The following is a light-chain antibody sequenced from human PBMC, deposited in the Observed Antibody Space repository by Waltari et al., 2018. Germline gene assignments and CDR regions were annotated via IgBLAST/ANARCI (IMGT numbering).Light chain of an antibody. V-gene: IGLV2-14*01. J-gene: IGLJ1*01. Sequence: QSALTQPASVSGSPGQSINISFSGTDSDVRAYDFVCRYQQHPGKAPHLIIYEVSNRPSGISNRFSASKSGNTASLTISGLQAEDEADYYCSSYTTSSAPGVFGTGTRVTVL. CDR2: EVS. CDR1: DSDVRAYDF. CDR3: SSYTTSSAPGV.